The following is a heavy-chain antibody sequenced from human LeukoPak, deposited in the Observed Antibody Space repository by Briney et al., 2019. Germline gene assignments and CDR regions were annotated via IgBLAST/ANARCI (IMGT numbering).Heavy chain of an antibody. CDR1: GFTVSSNY. V-gene: IGHV3-66*01. J-gene: IGHJ6*02. CDR3: AREVRLSYYYYGMDV. Sequence: GGSLRLSCAASGFTVSSNYMSWVRQAPGKGLEWVSVIYSGGSTYYADSVKGRFTISRDNSKNTLYLQMNSLRAEDTAVYHCAREVRLSYYYYGMDVWGQGTTVTVSS. CDR2: IYSGGST. D-gene: IGHD5-12*01.